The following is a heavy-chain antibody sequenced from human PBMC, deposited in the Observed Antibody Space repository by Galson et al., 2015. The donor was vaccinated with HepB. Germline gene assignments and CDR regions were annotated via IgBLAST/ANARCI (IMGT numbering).Heavy chain of an antibody. D-gene: IGHD1-26*01. CDR3: AKDQWELPIAFDI. V-gene: IGHV3-23*01. J-gene: IGHJ3*02. CDR2: ISGSGGST. Sequence: SLTLSCAATWFSFSSHATTWPRQAPGKGLEWVSAISGSGGSTYYADSVKGRFTISRDNAKNTLYLQMNSLRAEDTAVYYCAKDQWELPIAFDIWAKGQWSPSLQ. CDR1: WFSFSSHA.